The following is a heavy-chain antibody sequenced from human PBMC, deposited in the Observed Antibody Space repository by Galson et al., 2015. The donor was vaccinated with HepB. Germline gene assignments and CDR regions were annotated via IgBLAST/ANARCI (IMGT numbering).Heavy chain of an antibody. V-gene: IGHV1-69*08. Sequence: SVKVSCKASRGTFSIYTIHWVRQAPGQGLEWMGRIIPILGTTNYAQKFQGRVTITAAKSTSTAYMELSSLRSEDTAVYYCAGFYGSGQGENYWGQGTPVTVSS. CDR1: RGTFSIYT. CDR2: IIPILGTT. CDR3: AGFYGSGQGENY. J-gene: IGHJ4*02. D-gene: IGHD3-10*01.